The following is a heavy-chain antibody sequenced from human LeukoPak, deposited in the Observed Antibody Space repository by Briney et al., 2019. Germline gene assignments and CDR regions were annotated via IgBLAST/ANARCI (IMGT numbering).Heavy chain of an antibody. V-gene: IGHV4-31*11. Sequence: SETLSLTRDVSGGSISRGVYYWSWVRRLPGKGLEWIGHIYYNGNTYYNPSLRSRVAISVATSENQISLKVASVTAADTAVYFCARMTMGRDAVGRSYRFGNTWFDAWGQGTLVTVSS. D-gene: IGHD3-16*02. CDR3: ARMTMGRDAVGRSYRFGNTWFDA. CDR2: IYYNGNT. J-gene: IGHJ5*02. CDR1: GGSISRGVYY.